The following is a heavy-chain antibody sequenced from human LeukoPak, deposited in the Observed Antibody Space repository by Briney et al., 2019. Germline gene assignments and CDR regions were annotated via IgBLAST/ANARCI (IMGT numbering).Heavy chain of an antibody. Sequence: GGSLRLSCAASGFTFTDYWMSWVRQAPGKGLEWVANIKRDGSEKYYVDSAKGRFTISRDNPKKSVYLQMNSLRAEDTAIYYCARDVSVSGIDVWGQGTTVTVSS. CDR2: IKRDGSEK. V-gene: IGHV3-7*01. J-gene: IGHJ6*02. D-gene: IGHD5/OR15-5a*01. CDR3: ARDVSVSGIDV. CDR1: GFTFTDYW.